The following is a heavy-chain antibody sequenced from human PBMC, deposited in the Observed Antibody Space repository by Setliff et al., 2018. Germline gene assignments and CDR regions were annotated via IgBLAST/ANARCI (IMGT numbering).Heavy chain of an antibody. Sequence: ASVKVSCKASGGTFSRYAISWVRQATGQGLEWVGWMDPNSGNTAYGRKFQDRVTITRNTSISTAYMELSSLRSEDTAVYYCARGRASGGYFEVWYSDLWGRGTLVTVSS. J-gene: IGHJ2*01. D-gene: IGHD3-22*01. CDR3: ARGRASGGYFEVWYSDL. V-gene: IGHV1-8*03. CDR1: GGTFSRYA. CDR2: MDPNSGNT.